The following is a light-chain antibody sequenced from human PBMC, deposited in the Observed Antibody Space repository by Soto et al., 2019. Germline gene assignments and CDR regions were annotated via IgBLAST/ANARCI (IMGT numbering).Light chain of an antibody. CDR3: QQYNTYSSLT. V-gene: IGKV1-5*01. J-gene: IGKJ4*01. Sequence: DIQMTQSPSTLSSSVGDRVTITCRASQSISSWLAWYQQKLGRAPRLLNYDASSLESGVPSRFSGSGYGTEFTLTISSLQPDDFATYYCQQYNTYSSLTFGGGTKVDIK. CDR1: QSISSW. CDR2: DAS.